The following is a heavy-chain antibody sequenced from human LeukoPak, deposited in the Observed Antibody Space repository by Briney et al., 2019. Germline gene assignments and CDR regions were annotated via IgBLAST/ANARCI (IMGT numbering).Heavy chain of an antibody. CDR3: ARVSGMVGATEYYFDY. CDR2: TYYRSKWYN. V-gene: IGHV6-1*01. CDR1: GDSVSSNSAA. D-gene: IGHD1-26*01. Sequence: SQTLSLTCAISGDSVSSNSAAWNWIRQSPSRGLEWLGRTYYRSKWYNDYAVSVKSRITINPDTSKNQFSLQLNSVTPEDTAVYYCARVSGMVGATEYYFDYWGQETLVTVSS. J-gene: IGHJ4*02.